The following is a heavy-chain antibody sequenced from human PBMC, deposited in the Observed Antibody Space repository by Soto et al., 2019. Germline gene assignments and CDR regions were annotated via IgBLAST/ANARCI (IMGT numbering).Heavy chain of an antibody. V-gene: IGHV3-48*02. CDR2: ITGSSATI. D-gene: IGHD1-7*01. CDR3: ARAGLELRVGWFDP. J-gene: IGHJ5*02. CDR1: GFTFSTQS. Sequence: GGSLRLSCTASGFTFSTQSMHWVRQAPGRGLEWLAYITGSSATIHYADSVKGRFTISRDNAKNSVYLQLNSLRDEDTAVYYCARAGLELRVGWFDPWGQGTLVTVSS.